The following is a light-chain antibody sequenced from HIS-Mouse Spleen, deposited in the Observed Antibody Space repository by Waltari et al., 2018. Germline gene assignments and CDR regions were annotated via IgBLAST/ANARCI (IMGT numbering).Light chain of an antibody. CDR1: SSDVRSYNL. CDR3: CSYAGSSTVV. Sequence: ALPQPASVSGSPGQSITTSCTGTSSDVRSYNLVPCYQQHPGEAPKLMIYEGSKRPSGVSNRFSGSKSGNTASLTISGLQAEDEADYYCCSYAGSSTVVFGGGTKLTVL. CDR2: EGS. V-gene: IGLV2-23*01. J-gene: IGLJ2*01.